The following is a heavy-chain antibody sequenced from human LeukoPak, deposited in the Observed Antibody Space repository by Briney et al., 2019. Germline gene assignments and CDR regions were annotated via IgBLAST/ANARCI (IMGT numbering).Heavy chain of an antibody. Sequence: GGSLRLSCAASGFTFSSYGMNWVRQAPGKGLEWVSAISGRGGSTYYADSVKGRFTISRDNSKNTLYLQMNSLRAEDTAVYYCATRYSYGNFHEYYFDYWGQGTLVTVSS. CDR1: GFTFSSYG. CDR3: ATRYSYGNFHEYYFDY. D-gene: IGHD5-18*01. J-gene: IGHJ4*02. V-gene: IGHV3-23*01. CDR2: ISGRGGST.